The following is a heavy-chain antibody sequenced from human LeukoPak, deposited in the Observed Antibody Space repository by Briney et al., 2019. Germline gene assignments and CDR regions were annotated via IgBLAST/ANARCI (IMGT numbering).Heavy chain of an antibody. Sequence: LKLSCAGYRFTFIHYAMNWVRQAPGKGLEWVSAMGGSGGSAYSADSVRGRFTNSRDNSEKPLYLQMHSLRAQDTAVYYCAKVGYYYGSGRLFDYWGQGTLVTVSS. CDR2: MGGSGGSA. CDR1: RFTFIHYA. D-gene: IGHD3-10*01. J-gene: IGHJ4*02. CDR3: AKVGYYYGSGRLFDY. V-gene: IGHV3-23*01.